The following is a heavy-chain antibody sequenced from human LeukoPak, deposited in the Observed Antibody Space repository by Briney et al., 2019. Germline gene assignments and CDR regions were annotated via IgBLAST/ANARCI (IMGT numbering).Heavy chain of an antibody. V-gene: IGHV3-64*01. Sequence: GGSLRLSXAASGFTFSSYAMHWVRQTPGKGLEYVSAISSNGGSTYYANSVKGRFTISRDNSKNTLYLQMGSLRAEDMAVYYCARENSSGWYTDYWGQGTLVTVSS. CDR2: ISSNGGST. CDR1: GFTFSSYA. D-gene: IGHD6-19*01. CDR3: ARENSSGWYTDY. J-gene: IGHJ4*02.